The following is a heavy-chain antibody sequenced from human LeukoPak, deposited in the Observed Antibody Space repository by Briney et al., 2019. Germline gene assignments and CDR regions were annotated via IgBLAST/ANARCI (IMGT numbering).Heavy chain of an antibody. CDR2: IYYTGST. D-gene: IGHD5-18*01. CDR3: ARGRKYTSGYRVTELGSGYSDY. V-gene: IGHV4-59*02. Sequence: SETLSLTCTISGGSVSDYYWSWIRQSPGKGLEWIGYIYYTGSTTYNPSLKSRVTMSIGTSRNLFSLKLSSVTAADTAVYYCARGRKYTSGYRVTELGSGYSDYWGQGTLVTVSS. CDR1: GGSVSDYY. J-gene: IGHJ4*02.